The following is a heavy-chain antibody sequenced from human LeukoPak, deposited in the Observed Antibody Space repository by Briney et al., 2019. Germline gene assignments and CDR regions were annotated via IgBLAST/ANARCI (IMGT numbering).Heavy chain of an antibody. CDR1: GFTFSSNA. CDR2: ISVSGVAI. J-gene: IGHJ1*01. Sequence: GGSLRLSCAASGFTFSSNAMSWVRQAPGKGLEWVSSISVSGVAIYYADSVKGRFTISRDTSKNTLYLQMNSLGAEDTAVYYCAKGSVMAYFQHWGQGTLVTVSS. CDR3: AKGSVMAYFQH. V-gene: IGHV3-23*01. D-gene: IGHD2-21*01.